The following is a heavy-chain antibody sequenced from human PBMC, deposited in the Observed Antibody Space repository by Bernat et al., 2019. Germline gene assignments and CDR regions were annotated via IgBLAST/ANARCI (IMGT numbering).Heavy chain of an antibody. D-gene: IGHD2/OR15-2a*01. CDR1: GFSFRTYG. Sequence: QVQLVESGGGVVQPGRSLRLSCAASGFSFRTYGMHWVRQAPGKGLEWVAVIWYDGSNKYYADSVKCRFTISRDKSKNTLYLQMNSLRAEDTAVYYCARDWSFYGIFDYWDQGTLVTVSS. CDR3: ARDWSFYGIFDY. J-gene: IGHJ4*02. CDR2: IWYDGSNK. V-gene: IGHV3-33*01.